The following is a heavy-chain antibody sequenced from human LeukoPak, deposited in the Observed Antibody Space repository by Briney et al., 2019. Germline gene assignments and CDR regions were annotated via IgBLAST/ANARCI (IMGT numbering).Heavy chain of an antibody. V-gene: IGHV4-59*01. J-gene: IGHJ6*02. D-gene: IGHD2-2*01. CDR2: IYYSGST. CDR1: GGSNSSYY. Sequence: SETLSLTCTVSGGSNSSYYWSWIRQPPGEGLEWIGYIYYSGSTNYNPSLKSRVTISVDTSKNQFSLKLSSVTAADTAVYYCAGTIYYYYGMDVWGQGTTVTVSS. CDR3: AGTIYYYYGMDV.